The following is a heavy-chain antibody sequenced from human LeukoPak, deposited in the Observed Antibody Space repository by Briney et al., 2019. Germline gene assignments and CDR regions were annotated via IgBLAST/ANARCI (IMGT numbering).Heavy chain of an antibody. J-gene: IGHJ4*02. CDR2: IKTKTDGGTT. Sequence: GGSLRLSCAASGFIFSSAYMSWVRQAPGKGLEWVGRIKTKTDGGTTDYAAPVKGRFTISRDDSENTLYLQMNSLKTEDTAVYYCTTVWFGELVFNNWGQGTLVTVSS. D-gene: IGHD3-10*01. CDR3: TTVWFGELVFNN. CDR1: GFIFSSAY. V-gene: IGHV3-15*01.